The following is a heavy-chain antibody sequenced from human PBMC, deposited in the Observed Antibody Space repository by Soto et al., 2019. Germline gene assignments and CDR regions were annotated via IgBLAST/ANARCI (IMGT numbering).Heavy chain of an antibody. Sequence: GGSLRLSCEGSGFTFSHYGMHWVRQAPGKGLEWVAVISYDGSDKYYADSVKGRFTISRDNSKNTLCLQMNSLRAEDTAVYYCSKDLDGLQGLVDSSFCFDYWGQGTLVTVSS. CDR1: GFTFSHYG. V-gene: IGHV3-30*18. D-gene: IGHD3-16*02. J-gene: IGHJ4*02. CDR3: SKDLDGLQGLVDSSFCFDY. CDR2: ISYDGSDK.